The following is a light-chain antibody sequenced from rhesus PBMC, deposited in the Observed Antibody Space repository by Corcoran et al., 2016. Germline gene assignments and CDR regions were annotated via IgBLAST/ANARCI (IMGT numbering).Light chain of an antibody. CDR2: FAS. CDR3: MQGTQLPLT. Sequence: DIVMTQTPLSLPVTPGEPASISCRSRQSLLHSNGYTYLYWSLPTPGQSPQLLMYFASFQASGVPARVSGSGSGTDFTLEISRVEAEDIGVYYCMQGTQLPLTFGGGTKVEIK. J-gene: IGKJ4*01. CDR1: QSLLHSNGYTY. V-gene: IGKV2-91*01.